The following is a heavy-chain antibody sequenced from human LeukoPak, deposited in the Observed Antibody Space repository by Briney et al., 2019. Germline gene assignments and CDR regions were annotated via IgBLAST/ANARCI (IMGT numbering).Heavy chain of an antibody. CDR2: ISSSSSYI. J-gene: IGHJ6*02. CDR1: GFTFSSYS. V-gene: IGHV3-21*01. CDR3: ARVGGSSGYYYYGMDV. Sequence: GGSLRLSCAASGFTFSSYSMNWVRQAPGKGLEWVSSISSSSSYIYYADSVKGRFTISRDNAKNSLYLQMNSLRAEDTAVYYCARVGGSSGYYYYGMDVWGQGTTVTVSS. D-gene: IGHD3-22*01.